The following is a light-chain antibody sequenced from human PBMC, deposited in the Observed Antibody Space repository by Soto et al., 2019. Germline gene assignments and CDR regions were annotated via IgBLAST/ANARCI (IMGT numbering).Light chain of an antibody. CDR3: GTWDSSLSAGV. V-gene: IGLV1-51*01. Sequence: QSVLTQPPSVSAAPGQKVTISCSGSSSNIGNNYVSWYQQLPGTAPKLIIYDNNKRPSGIPDRFSGSKSGTSATLGITGLQNGEEADYYCGTWDSSLSAGVFGGGTKLTVL. CDR2: DNN. J-gene: IGLJ2*01. CDR1: SSNIGNNY.